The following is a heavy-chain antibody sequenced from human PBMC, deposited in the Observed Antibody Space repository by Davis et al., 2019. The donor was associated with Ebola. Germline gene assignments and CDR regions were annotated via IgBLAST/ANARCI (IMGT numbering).Heavy chain of an antibody. CDR1: GLIFRTSG. CDR2: IWSDGSQK. Sequence: GGSLRLSCAASGLIFRTSGMHWVRQAPGKGLEWVAMIWSDGSQKYYADSVKGRFTIARDNSKNTLDLQMDSLRAEDTAVYFCGRDKGVTSIDSWGQGTLVTVSS. D-gene: IGHD5-18*01. V-gene: IGHV3-33*01. J-gene: IGHJ4*02. CDR3: GRDKGVTSIDS.